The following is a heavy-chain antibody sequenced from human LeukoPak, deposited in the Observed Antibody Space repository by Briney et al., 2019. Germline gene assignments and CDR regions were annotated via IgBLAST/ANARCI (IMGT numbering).Heavy chain of an antibody. CDR2: IYYSGST. CDR1: GGSISSYY. J-gene: IGHJ4*02. CDR3: ARGRFGEWDY. D-gene: IGHD3-10*01. Sequence: VKPSETLSLTCTVSGGSISSYYWSWIRQPPGKGLEWIGYIYYSGSTNHNPPLKSRVTISVDTSKNQFSLKLSSVTAADTAVYYCARGRFGEWDYWGQGTLVTVSS. V-gene: IGHV4-59*01.